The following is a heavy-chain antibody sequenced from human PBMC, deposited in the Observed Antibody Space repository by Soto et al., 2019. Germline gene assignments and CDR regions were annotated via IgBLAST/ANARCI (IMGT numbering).Heavy chain of an antibody. CDR2: INPNSGGT. J-gene: IGHJ6*02. CDR1: GYTFTGYY. CDR3: AATFSMYYGMDV. Sequence: ASVKVSCKASGYTFTGYYMHWVRQAPGQGLEWMGWINPNSGGTNYAQKFQGWVTMTRDTSISTAYMELSRLRSDDTAVYYCAATFSMYYGMDVWGQGTPVTVS. V-gene: IGHV1-2*04.